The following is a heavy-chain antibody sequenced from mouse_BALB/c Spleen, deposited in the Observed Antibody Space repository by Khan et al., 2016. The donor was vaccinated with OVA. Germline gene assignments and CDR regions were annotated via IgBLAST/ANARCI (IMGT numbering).Heavy chain of an antibody. Sequence: VQLQQSGPELVKPGASMKMSCKASGYSFTGYTMNWVKQSRVKNLEWIGLINPYNGGTAYNLKFGGKATLTVDKSSNTAYMELLSLTSEDSAVYSCVRSASYGDYVEAWFAYWGQGTLVTVSA. CDR1: GYSFTGYT. CDR3: VRSASYGDYVEAWFAY. J-gene: IGHJ3*01. CDR2: INPYNGGT. D-gene: IGHD2-13*01. V-gene: IGHV1-37*01.